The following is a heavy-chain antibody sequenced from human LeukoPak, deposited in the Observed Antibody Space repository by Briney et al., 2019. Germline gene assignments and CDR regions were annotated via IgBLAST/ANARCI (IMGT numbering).Heavy chain of an antibody. Sequence: PSETLSLTCTVSGGSISSYYWSWIRQPPGKGLEWIGYIYYSGSTYYNPSLKSRVTISVDTSENQFSLKLSPVTAADTAVYYCARVYYYYYYMDVWGKGTTVTVSS. CDR2: IYYSGST. J-gene: IGHJ6*03. CDR1: GGSISSYY. V-gene: IGHV4-59*12. CDR3: ARVYYYYYYMDV.